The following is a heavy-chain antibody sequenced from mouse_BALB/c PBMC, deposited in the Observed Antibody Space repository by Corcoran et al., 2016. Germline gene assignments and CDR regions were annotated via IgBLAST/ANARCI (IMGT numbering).Heavy chain of an antibody. Sequence: QIQLVQSGPELKKPGETVKISCKASGYTFTNYGMNWVKQAPGKGLKWMGWINPYTGEPTYADDFKGRFAFSLETSASTAYLQINNLKNEDMATYFCARRGNYAWFAYWGQGTLVTVSA. V-gene: IGHV9-1*02. CDR3: ARRGNYAWFAY. J-gene: IGHJ3*01. CDR1: GYTFTNYG. D-gene: IGHD1-1*01. CDR2: INPYTGEP.